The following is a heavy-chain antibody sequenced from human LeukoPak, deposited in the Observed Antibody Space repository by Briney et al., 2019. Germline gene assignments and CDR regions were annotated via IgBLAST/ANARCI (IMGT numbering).Heavy chain of an antibody. CDR3: ARERAGERPRPLLNYYYMDV. V-gene: IGHV3-7*01. J-gene: IGHJ6*03. D-gene: IGHD3-16*01. CDR2: IYRDGSEK. CDR1: GFTFSSYW. Sequence: GGSLRLSCAVSGFTFSSYWMSWVRQAPGKVLEWVANIYRDGSEKHYVDSVKGRFTISRDNAKNSLYLQMNSLRAEDTAVYYCARERAGERPRPLLNYYYMDVWGKGTTVTISS.